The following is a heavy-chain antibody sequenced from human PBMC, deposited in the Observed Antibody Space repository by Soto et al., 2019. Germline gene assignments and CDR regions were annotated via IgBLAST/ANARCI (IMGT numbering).Heavy chain of an antibody. Sequence: EVQLLESGGGLVQPGGSLRLSCAASGFNFRSYAMTWVRQAPGKGLEWVSTIRASGDTTFYADSVKGRITISRDNSKNTVYLQMNTLAADDTAVYFCAKGRYTSYYDYWGQGILVTVSS. CDR2: IRASGDTT. V-gene: IGHV3-23*01. CDR1: GFNFRSYA. D-gene: IGHD5-18*01. CDR3: AKGRYTSYYDY. J-gene: IGHJ4*02.